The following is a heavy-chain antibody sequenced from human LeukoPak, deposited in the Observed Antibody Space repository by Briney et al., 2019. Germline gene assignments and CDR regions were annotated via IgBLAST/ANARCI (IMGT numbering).Heavy chain of an antibody. V-gene: IGHV3-15*01. CDR1: GLGRSFKETW. J-gene: IGHJ4*02. CDR3: TTDPRY. CDR2: IKGKPDGGAI. Sequence: PGGSLRLSCSASGLGRSFKETWMSWVRRAPGKGLEWIGRIKGKPDGGAIDYIAPVRGRFSISRDDSKNLVSLQMDSLKIEDTAVYYCTTDPRYWGQGTMVTVSS.